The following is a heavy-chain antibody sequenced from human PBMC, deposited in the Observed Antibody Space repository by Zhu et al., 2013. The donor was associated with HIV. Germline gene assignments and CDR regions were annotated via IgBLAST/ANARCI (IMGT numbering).Heavy chain of an antibody. CDR2: INPNSGGT. CDR1: GYTFTGYY. Sequence: QVQLVQSGAEVKKPGASVKVSCKASGYTFTGYYMHWVRQAPGQGLEWMGWINPNSGGTNYAQKFQGRVTMTRDTSISTAYMELSRLRSDDTAVYYCARDSAVTGTNYYFDYWGQGTLVTVSS. J-gene: IGHJ4*02. V-gene: IGHV1-2*02. CDR3: ARDSAVTGTNYYFDY. D-gene: IGHD1-7*01.